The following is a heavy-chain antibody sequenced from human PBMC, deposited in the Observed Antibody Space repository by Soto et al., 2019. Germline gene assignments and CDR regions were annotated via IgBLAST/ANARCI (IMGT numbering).Heavy chain of an antibody. CDR2: ISGSSSCI. CDR3: ARDCSGGSCYSFGFIY. V-gene: IGHV3-21*01. Sequence: PGGSLRLSCAASGFTFNSYAMSWVRQAPGKGLEWVSAISGSSSCIYYADSVKGRFTISRDNAKNSLYLRMNSLRAEDTAVYYCARDCSGGSCYSFGFIYWGQGTLVTVSS. CDR1: GFTFNSYA. J-gene: IGHJ4*02. D-gene: IGHD2-15*01.